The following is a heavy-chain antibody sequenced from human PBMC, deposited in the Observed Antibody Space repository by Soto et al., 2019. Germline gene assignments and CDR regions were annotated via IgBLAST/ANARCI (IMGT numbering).Heavy chain of an antibody. J-gene: IGHJ3*02. D-gene: IGHD6-25*01. CDR1: GFTFSSYW. V-gene: IGHV3-74*01. CDR3: ARERRLQPYCAIDAFDI. Sequence: EVQLVESGGGLVKPGWSLRLSCAASGFTFSSYWMHWVRQAPGKGLVWVSRINSDGSSTSYADSVKGGFTIARDNAKNTLYLQRNSLRAEYTAVYYCARERRLQPYCAIDAFDIWGQGTMVTVSS. CDR2: INSDGSST.